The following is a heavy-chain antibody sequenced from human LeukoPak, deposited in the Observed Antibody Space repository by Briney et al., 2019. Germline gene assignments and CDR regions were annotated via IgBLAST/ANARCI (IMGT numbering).Heavy chain of an antibody. CDR3: AKSMLGLLRYYFDY. CDR2: ISGSGGST. J-gene: IGHJ4*02. CDR1: GFTFSSYA. V-gene: IGHV3-23*01. D-gene: IGHD3-22*01. Sequence: PGGSLRLSCAASGFTFSSYAMSWVRQAPGKGLEWVSAISGSGGSTYYADSVKGRFTISRDNSKNTRYLQMNSLRAEDTAVYYCAKSMLGLLRYYFDYWGQGTLVTVSS.